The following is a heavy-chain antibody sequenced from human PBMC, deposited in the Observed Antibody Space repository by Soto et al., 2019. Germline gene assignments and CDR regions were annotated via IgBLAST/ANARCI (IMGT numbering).Heavy chain of an antibody. Sequence: QVQLVQSGAEVKKPGSSVKVSCKASGGTFSTYTISWVRQAPGQGLEWLGRIIPLFGLPNHAQKFQDRVTITADKSTDTADLEMNSRRPEETAVYYCTFDVQTGVVYFDNWGQGTLVTVSS. CDR2: IIPLFGLP. J-gene: IGHJ4*02. CDR1: GGTFSTYT. V-gene: IGHV1-69*02. D-gene: IGHD1-1*01. CDR3: TFDVQTGVVYFDN.